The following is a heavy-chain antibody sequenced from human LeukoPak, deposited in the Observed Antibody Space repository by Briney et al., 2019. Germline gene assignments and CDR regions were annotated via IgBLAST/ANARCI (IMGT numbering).Heavy chain of an antibody. V-gene: IGHV3-21*01. Sequence: PGGSLRLSCAASGFTFSSYSMNWVRQAPGKGLEWVSSISSSSSYIYYADSVKGRFTTSRDNAKNSLYLQMNSLRAEDTAVYYCARDTVGAPYYFDYWGQGTLVTVSS. CDR3: ARDTVGAPYYFDY. D-gene: IGHD1-26*01. J-gene: IGHJ4*02. CDR2: ISSSSSYI. CDR1: GFTFSSYS.